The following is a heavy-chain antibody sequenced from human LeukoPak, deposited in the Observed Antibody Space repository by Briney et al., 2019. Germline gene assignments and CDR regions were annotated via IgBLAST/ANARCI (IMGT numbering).Heavy chain of an antibody. Sequence: PGGSLRLSCSASGFTFDDYAMHWVRQAPGKGLEWVSLITGDGGSTYYADSVKGRFTISRDNSKDSLYLQMNSLRTEDTALYYCAKDHSTGWYYLDYWGQGTLVTVSS. CDR1: GFTFDDYA. J-gene: IGHJ4*02. CDR2: ITGDGGST. V-gene: IGHV3-43*02. D-gene: IGHD6-19*01. CDR3: AKDHSTGWYYLDY.